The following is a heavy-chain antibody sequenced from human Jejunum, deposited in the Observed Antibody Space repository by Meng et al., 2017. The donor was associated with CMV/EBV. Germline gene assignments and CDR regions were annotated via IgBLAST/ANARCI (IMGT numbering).Heavy chain of an antibody. Sequence: CTVSGYSISSGSNWDWIRQPPGKGLEWIGSIYHSGNNIYNPSLKSRVTISVDTSKNQFSLKLSSVTAADTAVYYCARHSATAGDYWGQGTLVTVSS. J-gene: IGHJ4*02. CDR1: GYSISSGSN. CDR2: IYHSGNN. D-gene: IGHD5-18*01. V-gene: IGHV4-38-2*02. CDR3: ARHSATAGDY.